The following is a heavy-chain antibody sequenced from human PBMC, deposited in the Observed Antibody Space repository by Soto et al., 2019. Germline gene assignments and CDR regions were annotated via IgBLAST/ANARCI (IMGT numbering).Heavy chain of an antibody. CDR1: GDTFSTHT. CDR2: IIPALGIT. J-gene: IGHJ6*04. D-gene: IGHD2-15*01. Sequence: QVQLVQSGATVKRPGSSVRVSCQASGDTFSTHTITWVRQAPGQGLEWVGRIIPALGITTYAQRFQGRVTISAVRSTSTAYMVLSSLTSDDTTLYYCARDQYCSVSSCFGYPDVWGGGTAVIVSS. V-gene: IGHV1-69*08. CDR3: ARDQYCSVSSCFGYPDV.